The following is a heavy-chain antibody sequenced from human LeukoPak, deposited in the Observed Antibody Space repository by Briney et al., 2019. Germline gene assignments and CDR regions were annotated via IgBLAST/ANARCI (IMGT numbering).Heavy chain of an antibody. D-gene: IGHD1-26*01. Sequence: GGSLRLSCAASGFTFSSYSTNWVRQAPGKGLEWVSSIGSSSNSIYYTDSVKGRFTISRDNAKNSLYLQMNSLRAEDTAVYYCARELPTEAFDYWGQGTLVTVSS. CDR1: GFTFSSYS. J-gene: IGHJ4*02. V-gene: IGHV3-21*01. CDR3: ARELPTEAFDY. CDR2: IGSSSNSI.